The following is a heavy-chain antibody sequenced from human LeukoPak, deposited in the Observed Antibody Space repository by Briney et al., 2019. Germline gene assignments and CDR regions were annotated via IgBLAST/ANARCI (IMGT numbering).Heavy chain of an antibody. J-gene: IGHJ4*02. V-gene: IGHV3-30*02. Sequence: GGSLRLSCAASGFTFSTYAMHWVRQAPGKGLEWVAFIGYDGSDKYYADSVKGRFTISRDNSKNTLYLQMNSLRPEDTAIYYCAKRAVPYTGGGYYFDYWGQGTLVTVSS. D-gene: IGHD1-14*01. CDR1: GFTFSTYA. CDR3: AKRAVPYTGGGYYFDY. CDR2: IGYDGSDK.